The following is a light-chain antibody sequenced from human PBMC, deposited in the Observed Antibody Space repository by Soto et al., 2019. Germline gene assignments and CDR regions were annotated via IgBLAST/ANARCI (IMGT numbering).Light chain of an antibody. V-gene: IGKV3-20*01. CDR3: QDYGTSAPWT. CDR2: RGS. Sequence: EVVLTQSPGTLSLSPGERATLSCRASQNIRGNELAWYQQKPGQAPRLLIYRGSSRATGIPDRFTGRGSGTEFTLTIYRLEPEDFAVYYCQDYGTSAPWTFGQGTKVEIK. CDR1: QNIRGNE. J-gene: IGKJ1*01.